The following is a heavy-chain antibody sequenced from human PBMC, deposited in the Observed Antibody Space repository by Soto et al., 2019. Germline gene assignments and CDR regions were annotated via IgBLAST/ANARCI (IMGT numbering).Heavy chain of an antibody. V-gene: IGHV5-51*01. CDR3: ARLLAEYSASVGP. CDR1: GYSFASYW. Sequence: GESLKISCKGSGYSFASYWICWVRQMPGKGLEXMGXXHXXDXXXXXSXXXRGQVTISADKSISAAYLQWSSLEASETAIYYCARLLAEYSASVGPWGQGTLVT. D-gene: IGHD5-12*01. J-gene: IGHJ5*02. CDR2: XHXXDXXX.